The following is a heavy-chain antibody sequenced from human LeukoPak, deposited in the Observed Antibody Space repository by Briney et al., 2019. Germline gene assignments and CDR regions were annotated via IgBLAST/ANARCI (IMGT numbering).Heavy chain of an antibody. CDR2: INHSGST. CDR3: ARERMEWLRLNNWFDP. V-gene: IGHV4-34*01. D-gene: IGHD5-12*01. Sequence: SETLSLTCAVYGGSFSGYYWSWIRQPPGKGLEWIGEINHSGSTNYNPSLKSRVTISVDTSKNQFSLKLSSVTAADTAVYYCARERMEWLRLNNWFDPWGQGTLVTVSS. J-gene: IGHJ5*02. CDR1: GGSFSGYY.